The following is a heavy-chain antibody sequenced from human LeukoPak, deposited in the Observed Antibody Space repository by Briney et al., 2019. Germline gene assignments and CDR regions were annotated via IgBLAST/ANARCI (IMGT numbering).Heavy chain of an antibody. Sequence: SETLSLTCAVYGGSFSGYYWSWIRQPPGKGLECIGEINHSGSTNYNPSLKSRVTISVDTSKNQFSLKLSSVTAADTAVYYCAGEPSDYYYYGMDVWGQGTTVTVSS. V-gene: IGHV4-34*01. J-gene: IGHJ6*02. D-gene: IGHD1-26*01. CDR3: AGEPSDYYYYGMDV. CDR2: INHSGST. CDR1: GGSFSGYY.